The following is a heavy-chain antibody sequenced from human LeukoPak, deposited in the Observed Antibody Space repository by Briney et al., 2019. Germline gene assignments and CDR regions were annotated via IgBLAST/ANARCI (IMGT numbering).Heavy chain of an antibody. J-gene: IGHJ4*02. Sequence: GGSLRLSCAASGFTFSSYSMNWVRQAPGKGLEWVPSISSSSSYIYYADSVKGRFTISRDNAKNSLYLQMNSLRAEDTAVYYCARDGGDCSSTSCYRVPFDYWGQGTLVTVSS. CDR2: ISSSSSYI. V-gene: IGHV3-21*01. CDR1: GFTFSSYS. D-gene: IGHD2-2*01. CDR3: ARDGGDCSSTSCYRVPFDY.